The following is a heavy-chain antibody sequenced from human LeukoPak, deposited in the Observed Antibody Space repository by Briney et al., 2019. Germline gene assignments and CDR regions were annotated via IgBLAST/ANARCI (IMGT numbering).Heavy chain of an antibody. V-gene: IGHV1-46*01. CDR2: INPSGGST. J-gene: IGHJ6*03. Sequence: ASVKVSCKASGYTFTSYYMHWVRQAPGQGLEWMGIINPSGGSTSYAQKFQGRVTMTRDTSTSTVYMELSSLRAEDTAVYYCARVPFELVPAAYYYYYYYMDVWGKGTTVTVSS. CDR3: ARVPFELVPAAYYYYYYYMDV. D-gene: IGHD2-2*01. CDR1: GYTFTSYY.